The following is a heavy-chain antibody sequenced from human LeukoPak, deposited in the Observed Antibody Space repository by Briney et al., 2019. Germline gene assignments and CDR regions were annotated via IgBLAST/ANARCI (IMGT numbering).Heavy chain of an antibody. CDR1: GGSISSDY. CDR3: AREVIAADLYYFDY. Sequence: SETLSLTCTVYGGSISSDYWSWIRQPPGKGLDWIGYIYYSGGTNYNPSLKSRVAISVDTSKKQFSLKLSSVTAADTAVYYCAREVIAADLYYFDYWGQETLVTVSS. D-gene: IGHD6-13*01. V-gene: IGHV4-59*01. J-gene: IGHJ4*02. CDR2: IYYSGGT.